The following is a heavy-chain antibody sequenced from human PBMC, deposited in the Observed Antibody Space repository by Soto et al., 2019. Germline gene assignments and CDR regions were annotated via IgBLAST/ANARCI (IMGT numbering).Heavy chain of an antibody. J-gene: IGHJ4*02. Sequence: ESLSLTCAVSGGSISSSDWGSWVRQPPGKGLEWIGEIYHSGSTNYKPSLKSRVTISVDKSKNQFSLKLSSVTAADTAVYYCARAGWLLYTLDDWGQGTLVTVSS. CDR1: GGSISSSDW. V-gene: IGHV4-4*02. CDR2: IYHSGST. CDR3: ARAGWLLYTLDD. D-gene: IGHD3-9*01.